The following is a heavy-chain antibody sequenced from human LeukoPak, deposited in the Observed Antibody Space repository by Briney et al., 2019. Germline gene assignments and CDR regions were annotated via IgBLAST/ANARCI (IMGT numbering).Heavy chain of an antibody. J-gene: IGHJ4*02. CDR3: ARAPSVDDYGDYRFDY. Sequence: SETLSLTCTVSGGSISSSSYYWGWIRQPPGKGLEWIGSIYYSGSTYYNPSLKSRATISVDTSKNQFSLKLSSVTAADTAVYYCARAPSVDDYGDYRFDYWGQGTLVTVSS. CDR2: IYYSGST. D-gene: IGHD4-17*01. V-gene: IGHV4-39*07. CDR1: GGSISSSSYY.